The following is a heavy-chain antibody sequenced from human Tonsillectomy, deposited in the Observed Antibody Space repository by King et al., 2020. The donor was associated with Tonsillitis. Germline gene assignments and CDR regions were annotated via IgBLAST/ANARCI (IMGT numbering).Heavy chain of an antibody. Sequence: VQLVESGGGLVQPGGSLRLSCAASGFTFSNYAMSWVRQAPGKGLEWVSTISGSGSNTYYADSVKGRFTLSRENSKNTQYLQMNSLRAEDTAVYYCAKGGEAVAVWFDPWGQGTLVTVSS. D-gene: IGHD6-19*01. CDR1: GFTFSNYA. J-gene: IGHJ5*02. CDR2: ISGSGSNT. CDR3: AKGGEAVAVWFDP. V-gene: IGHV3-23*04.